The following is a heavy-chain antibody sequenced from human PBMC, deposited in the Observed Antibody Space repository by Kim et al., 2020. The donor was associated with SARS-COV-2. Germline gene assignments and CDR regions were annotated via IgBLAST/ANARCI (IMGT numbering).Heavy chain of an antibody. V-gene: IGHV3-30*18. CDR2: ISYDGKNK. CDR3: AKEDAVAVAGGFDC. CDR1: GFTFSSYG. D-gene: IGHD6-19*01. Sequence: GGSLRLSCAVSGFTFSSYGMHWVRQAPGKGLEWVAVISYDGKNKYYGEAVKGRFTNSRDNSKNTLDLQIHSLRVEDTAVYYCAKEDAVAVAGGFDCWGQGTLVTVS. J-gene: IGHJ4*02.